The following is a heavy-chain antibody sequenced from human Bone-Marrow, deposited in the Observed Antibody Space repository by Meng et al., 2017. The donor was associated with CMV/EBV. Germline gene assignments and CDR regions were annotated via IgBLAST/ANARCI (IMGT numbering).Heavy chain of an antibody. CDR1: GFTFSSYA. Sequence: GESLKISCAASGFTFSSYAMHWVRQAPGKGLEWVAVISYDGSNKYYADSVKGRLTISRDNSKNTLYLQMNSLRAEDTAVYYCARDGTGSYSRFDYWGQGTLVTVSS. V-gene: IGHV3-30-3*01. J-gene: IGHJ4*02. CDR3: ARDGTGSYSRFDY. D-gene: IGHD1-26*01. CDR2: ISYDGSNK.